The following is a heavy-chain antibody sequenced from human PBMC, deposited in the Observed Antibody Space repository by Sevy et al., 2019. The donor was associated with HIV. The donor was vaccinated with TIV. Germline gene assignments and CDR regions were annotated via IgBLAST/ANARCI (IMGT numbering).Heavy chain of an antibody. CDR1: GFIVSTYG. CDR3: VSGASIAAAGNFAY. J-gene: IGHJ4*02. CDR2: IWYDGSSE. V-gene: IGHV3-33*08. D-gene: IGHD6-13*01. Sequence: GGSLRLSCAASGFIVSTYGMHWVRQAPGKGLEWVALIWYDGSSEYYADSVQGRFTISRDNSKNTLDLQMNSLRAEDTAVYYCVSGASIAAAGNFAYWGQGTLVTVSS.